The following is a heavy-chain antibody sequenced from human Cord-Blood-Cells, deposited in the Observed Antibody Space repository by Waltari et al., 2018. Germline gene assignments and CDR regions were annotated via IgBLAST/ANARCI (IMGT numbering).Heavy chain of an antibody. CDR2: IFSDDEK. D-gene: IGHD6-13*01. V-gene: IGHV2-26*01. CDR3: ARIPGEQLVPHFDY. CDR1: GFSLSNASMG. J-gene: IGHJ4*02. Sequence: QVTLKESGPVLVKPTETLTLTCTVSGFSLSNASMGVSWIRQPPGKAQKWLAHIFSDDEKSYSTSLKSRLTNSKDTAKSQVVLTMTNMYPVDTATYYCARIPGEQLVPHFDYWGQGTLVTVSS.